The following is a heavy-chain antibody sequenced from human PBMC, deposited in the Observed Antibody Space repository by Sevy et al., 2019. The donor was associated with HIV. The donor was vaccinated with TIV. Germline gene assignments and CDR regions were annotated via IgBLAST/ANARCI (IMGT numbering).Heavy chain of an antibody. CDR1: GGTFSKYA. J-gene: IGHJ6*02. D-gene: IGHD2-2*01. Sequence: ASGKVSCKASGGTFSKYAITWVRQAPGQGLEWMGGIIPIFGTANYSQKFQGRVTITADESTSTAYMELSRLRSEDTAGYYCARDRGFSNTSAYGMDVWGQGTTVTVSS. CDR3: ARDRGFSNTSAYGMDV. V-gene: IGHV1-69*13. CDR2: IIPIFGTA.